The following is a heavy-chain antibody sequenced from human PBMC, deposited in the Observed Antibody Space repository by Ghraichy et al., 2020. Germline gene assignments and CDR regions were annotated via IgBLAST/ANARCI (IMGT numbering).Heavy chain of an antibody. Sequence: SVKVSCKASGGTFSSYAISWVRQAPGQGLEWMGGIIPIFGTANYAQKSQGRVTITADESTSTAYMELSSLRSEDTAVYYCARDGRSEQQLVLRPDYYYYYYMDVWGKGTTVTVSS. CDR2: IIPIFGTA. D-gene: IGHD6-13*01. CDR1: GGTFSSYA. CDR3: ARDGRSEQQLVLRPDYYYYYYMDV. J-gene: IGHJ6*03. V-gene: IGHV1-69*13.